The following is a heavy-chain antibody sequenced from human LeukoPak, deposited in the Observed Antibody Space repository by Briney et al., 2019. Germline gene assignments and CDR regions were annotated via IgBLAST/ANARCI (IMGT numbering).Heavy chain of an antibody. CDR1: GFTFSSYA. CDR3: AKAVAVTGTSYFDY. CDR2: ISYDGGNN. D-gene: IGHD6-19*01. V-gene: IGHV3-30*18. Sequence: GGSLRLSCAASGFTFSSYALSWVRQAPGKGLEWVAVISYDGGNNYYADSVKGRFTISRDNSKSTLYLQMNGLRAEDTAVYYCAKAVAVTGTSYFDYWGQGTLVTVSS. J-gene: IGHJ4*02.